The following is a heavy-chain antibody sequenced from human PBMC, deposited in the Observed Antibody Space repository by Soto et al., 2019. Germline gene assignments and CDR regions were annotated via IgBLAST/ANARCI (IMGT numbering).Heavy chain of an antibody. D-gene: IGHD3-3*01. Sequence: HGESLKISCKTSGYQFAIHWIAWVRQMPGKGLEWMGAIYLDDSDTRYSPSFQGQVTISVDKSRDTAYLQWGSLKASDTAVYYCTRPEGRYFYDARGYYSHWGQGTLVTVSS. CDR1: GYQFAIHW. V-gene: IGHV5-51*01. CDR3: TRPEGRYFYDARGYYSH. J-gene: IGHJ4*02. CDR2: IYLDDSDT.